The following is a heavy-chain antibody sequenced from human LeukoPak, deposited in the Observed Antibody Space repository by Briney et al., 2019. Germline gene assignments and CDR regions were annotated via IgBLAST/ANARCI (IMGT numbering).Heavy chain of an antibody. Sequence: PGGSLRLSCAASGFTFSSYGMHWVRQAPGKGLEWVAVISYDGSNKYYADSVKGRFTISRDNSKNTLYLQMNSLRAEDTAVYYCAKDAGYYYDSSGYYLDYWAREPWSPSPQ. D-gene: IGHD3-22*01. CDR1: GFTFSSYG. CDR2: ISYDGSNK. V-gene: IGHV3-30*18. CDR3: AKDAGYYYDSSGYYLDY. J-gene: IGHJ4*02.